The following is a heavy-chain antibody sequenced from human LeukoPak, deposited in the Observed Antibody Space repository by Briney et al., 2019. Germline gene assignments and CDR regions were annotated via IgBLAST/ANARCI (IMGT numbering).Heavy chain of an antibody. V-gene: IGHV7-4-1*02. D-gene: IGHD1-26*01. J-gene: IGHJ4*02. CDR1: GYPFTSYA. Sequence: GASVKVSCKASGYPFTSYAVNWVRQAPRQGLEWMGWINMGTKNPTYAQDFTGRFAFSLDTAVSTAYLQISSLKAEDTAVYYCVRDSLIKGASTLDHWGQGTLVTVSS. CDR2: INMGTKNP. CDR3: VRDSLIKGASTLDH.